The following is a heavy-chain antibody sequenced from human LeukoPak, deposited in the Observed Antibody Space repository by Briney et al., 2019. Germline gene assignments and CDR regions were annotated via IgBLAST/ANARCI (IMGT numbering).Heavy chain of an antibody. CDR3: ARAIGGDNSGYRPFDY. CDR1: GYTFTSYY. CDR2: INPSGGST. D-gene: IGHD3-22*01. J-gene: IGHJ4*02. V-gene: IGHV1-46*01. Sequence: PRASVKVSCKASGYTFTSYYMHWVRQAPGQGLEWMGIINPSGGSTSYAQKFQGRVTMTRDTSITTAYMYLSSLTSDDTSVYYCARAIGGDNSGYRPFDYRGQGTLVTVSS.